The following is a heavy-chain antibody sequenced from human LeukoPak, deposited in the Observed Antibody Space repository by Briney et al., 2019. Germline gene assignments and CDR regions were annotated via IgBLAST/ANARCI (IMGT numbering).Heavy chain of an antibody. Sequence: GASVKVSCKASGYTFTSYGISWVRQAPGQGLEWMGWISAYNGNTNYAQKLQGRVTMTTDTSTSTAYMELRSLRSDDTAVYYCARSIAAAPSNWFDPWGQGTQVTVSS. J-gene: IGHJ5*02. CDR3: ARSIAAAPSNWFDP. D-gene: IGHD6-13*01. CDR1: GYTFTSYG. V-gene: IGHV1-18*01. CDR2: ISAYNGNT.